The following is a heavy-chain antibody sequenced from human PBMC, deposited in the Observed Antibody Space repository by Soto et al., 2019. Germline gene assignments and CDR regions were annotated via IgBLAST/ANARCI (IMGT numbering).Heavy chain of an antibody. J-gene: IGHJ3*02. D-gene: IGHD4-4*01. CDR3: ATYSKFFEX. V-gene: IGHV4-30-2*01. CDR1: GGYISGVYYS. Sequence: SETLSLTCAVSGGYISGVYYSWSWIRQPPGKGMEWIGLIYNSGSTYYNSSLKSRVTISVERSKNHFFLNLTSVTAADTAVYYCATYSKFFEXWGQGTKVTVS. CDR2: IYNSGST.